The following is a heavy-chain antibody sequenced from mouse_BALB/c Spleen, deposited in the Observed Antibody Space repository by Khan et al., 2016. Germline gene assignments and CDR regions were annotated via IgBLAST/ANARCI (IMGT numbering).Heavy chain of an antibody. Sequence: EVELVESGPGLVKPSQSLSLTCSVTGYFITTNFYWSWIRQFPGNKLEWMGYLGFDGYNNYNPSLQNRISITRDTSKNQFFLKLNSVTSEDTRTSFCARDGNYYALDYWGQGTSVTVSS. CDR1: GYFITTNFY. V-gene: IGHV3-6*02. CDR3: ARDGNYYALDY. J-gene: IGHJ4*01. CDR2: LGFDGYN. D-gene: IGHD2-1*01.